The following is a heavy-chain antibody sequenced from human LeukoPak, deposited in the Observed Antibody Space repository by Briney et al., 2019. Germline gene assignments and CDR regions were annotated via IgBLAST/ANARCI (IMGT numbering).Heavy chain of an antibody. Sequence: GESLKISCKGSGYSFTNYWIGWVRQVPGKGLELMGIIYPGDSDTRYSPSFQGQVTISVDKSISTAYLQWSSLKASDTAMYYCARRAAEWELLDYWGQGTLVTVSS. CDR2: IYPGDSDT. CDR3: ARRAAEWELLDY. J-gene: IGHJ4*02. V-gene: IGHV5-51*01. D-gene: IGHD1-26*01. CDR1: GYSFTNYW.